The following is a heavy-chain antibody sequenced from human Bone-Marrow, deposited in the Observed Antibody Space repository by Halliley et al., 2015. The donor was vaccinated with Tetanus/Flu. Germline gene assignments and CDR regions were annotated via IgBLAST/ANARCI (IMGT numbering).Heavy chain of an antibody. J-gene: IGHJ6*02. CDR1: GYTFSNDG. Sequence: QVQLVQSGAEVKRPGASVKVSCKASGYTFSNDGISWVRQAPGQGLEWMGWISSFNGNTIYAQNLQGRVTMTTETSTTTAYMELRSLTYDDTAVYFCARDRTGNTYYGLDVWGQGTTVTVSS. V-gene: IGHV1-18*01. D-gene: IGHD1-7*01. CDR3: ARDRTGNTYYGLDV. CDR2: ISSFNGNT.